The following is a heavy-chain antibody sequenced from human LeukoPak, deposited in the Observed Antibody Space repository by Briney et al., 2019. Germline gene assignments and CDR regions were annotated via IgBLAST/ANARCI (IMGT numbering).Heavy chain of an antibody. D-gene: IGHD1-20*01. CDR2: IKRDGSEK. CDR3: GRVPIITGIDY. V-gene: IGHV3-7*01. CDR1: GFTFSNYA. J-gene: IGHJ4*02. Sequence: PGGSLRLSCAASGFTFSNYAMSWVRQAPGKGLEWVANIKRDGSEKYYVDSVKGRFTISRDNAKNSLYLQMNSLRAEDTAVYYCGRVPIITGIDYWGQGTLVIVSS.